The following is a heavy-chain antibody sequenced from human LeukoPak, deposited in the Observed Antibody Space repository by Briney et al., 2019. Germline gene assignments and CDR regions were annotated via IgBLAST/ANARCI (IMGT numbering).Heavy chain of an antibody. CDR2: IYYSGST. J-gene: IGHJ4*02. V-gene: IGHV4-59*01. D-gene: IGHD1-26*01. CDR1: GGSISSYY. Sequence: PSETLSLTCTVSGGSISSYYWSWIRQPPGKGLEWIGYIYYSGSTNYNPSLKSRVTISVDTSKNQFSLKLSSVTAADTAVYYCARGPIQVGATLFDYWGQGTLVTVSP. CDR3: ARGPIQVGATLFDY.